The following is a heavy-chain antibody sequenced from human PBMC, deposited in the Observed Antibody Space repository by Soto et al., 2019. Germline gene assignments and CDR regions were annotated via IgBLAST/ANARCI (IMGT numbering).Heavy chain of an antibody. CDR1: GFTFSSYS. J-gene: IGHJ4*02. CDR3: ARDSRQQRTKYYFDC. CDR2: ISSSSSTI. D-gene: IGHD6-13*01. V-gene: IGHV3-48*02. Sequence: EVQLVESGGGLVQPGGSLRLSCAASGFTFSSYSMNWVRQAPGKGLEWVSYISSSSSTIYYADSVKGRFTISRDNAKNSLYLQKNSLRDGYTAVYYCARDSRQQRTKYYFDCWGQGTLVTVSS.